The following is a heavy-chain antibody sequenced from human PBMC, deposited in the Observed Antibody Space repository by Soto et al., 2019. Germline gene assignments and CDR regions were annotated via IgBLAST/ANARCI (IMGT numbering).Heavy chain of an antibody. Sequence: ASVKVSCKVSGYTLTELSMHWVRQAPGKGLEWMGGFDPEDGETIYAQKFQGRVTMTEDTSTDTAYMELSSLRSEDTAVDYCAALSRGVIITDWFDPWGQGTLVTVSS. CDR3: AALSRGVIITDWFDP. CDR1: GYTLTELS. J-gene: IGHJ5*02. CDR2: FDPEDGET. D-gene: IGHD3-10*01. V-gene: IGHV1-24*01.